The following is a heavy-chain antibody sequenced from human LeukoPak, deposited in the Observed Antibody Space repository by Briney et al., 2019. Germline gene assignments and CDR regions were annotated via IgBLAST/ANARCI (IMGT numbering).Heavy chain of an antibody. CDR2: ISSSGSTI. Sequence: GGSLRLSCAASGFTFSDYYMSWIRQAPGKGVEWVSYISSSGSTIYYADSVKGRFTISSDNAKNSLYLQMNSLRAEDTAVYYCARGEGYYGSGSYFHDYWGQGTLVTVSS. J-gene: IGHJ4*02. V-gene: IGHV3-11*01. CDR3: ARGEGYYGSGSYFHDY. CDR1: GFTFSDYY. D-gene: IGHD3-10*01.